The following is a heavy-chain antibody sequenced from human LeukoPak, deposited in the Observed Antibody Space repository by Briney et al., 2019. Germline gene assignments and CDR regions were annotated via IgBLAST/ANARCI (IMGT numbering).Heavy chain of an antibody. V-gene: IGHV1-2*02. D-gene: IGHD3-10*01. Sequence: GASVKVSCKASGYTFTRYGISWVRQAPGQGLEWMGWINPNSGGTNYAQKFQGRVTMTRDTSISTAYMELSRLRSDDTAVYYCARDLTHTMVRGEHWGQGTLVTVSS. CDR3: ARDLTHTMVRGEH. CDR1: GYTFTRYG. CDR2: INPNSGGT. J-gene: IGHJ4*02.